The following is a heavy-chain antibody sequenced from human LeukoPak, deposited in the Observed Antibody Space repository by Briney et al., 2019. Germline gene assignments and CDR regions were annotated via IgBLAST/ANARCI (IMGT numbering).Heavy chain of an antibody. CDR2: ISAYNGNT. CDR1: GYTFTSYG. CDR3: VRSTTRYYYDSSGYFDY. D-gene: IGHD3-22*01. J-gene: IGHJ4*02. V-gene: IGHV1-18*01. Sequence: ASVKVSCKASGYTFTSYGISWVRQAPGQGLEWMGWISAYNGNTNYAQKLLGRVTMTTDTSTSTAYMELRGLRSDDTAVYYCVRSTTRYYYDSSGYFDYWGQGTLVTVSS.